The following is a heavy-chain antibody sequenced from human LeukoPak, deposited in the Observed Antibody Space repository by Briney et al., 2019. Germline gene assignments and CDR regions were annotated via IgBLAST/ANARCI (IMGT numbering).Heavy chain of an antibody. Sequence: GRSLRLSCAASGFTFSSYAMHWVRQAPGKGLEWVAVISYDGSNKYYADSVKGRFTISRDNSKNTLYLQMNSLRAEDTAVYYCASVRYDILTGFYFDYWGQGTLVTVSS. CDR3: ASVRYDILTGFYFDY. CDR2: ISYDGSNK. CDR1: GFTFSSYA. D-gene: IGHD3-9*01. V-gene: IGHV3-30-3*01. J-gene: IGHJ4*02.